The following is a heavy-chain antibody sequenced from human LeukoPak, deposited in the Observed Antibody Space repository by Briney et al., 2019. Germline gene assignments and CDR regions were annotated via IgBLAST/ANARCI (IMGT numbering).Heavy chain of an antibody. CDR2: ITSRSTT. V-gene: IGHV3-23*01. CDR3: AKDGNWARFED. Sequence: QPGGSLRLSCAASGFLLSHYGMNWVRQAPGKGLEWVSGITSRSTTYYADSVKGRFTISRDNSKNMVWLQINSPTAEDTATYYCAKDGNWARFEDWGQGTLVTVSS. J-gene: IGHJ4*02. CDR1: GFLLSHYG. D-gene: IGHD7-27*01.